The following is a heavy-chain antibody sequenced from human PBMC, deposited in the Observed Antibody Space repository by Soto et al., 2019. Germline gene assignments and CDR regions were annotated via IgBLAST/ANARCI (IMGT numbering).Heavy chain of an antibody. CDR2: TGGSGSST. CDR3: AKDWCLNCLKTMDV. J-gene: IGHJ6*02. Sequence: EVQLLESGGGLVQPGGSLRLSCAASGFAFSSYLMSWVRQAPGEGLEWVSGTGGSGSSTFYADSVKGRFTISRDNSKSTLYLQMNSLRVEDTAVYYCAKDWCLNCLKTMDVWGQGTTVTVSS. V-gene: IGHV3-23*01. CDR1: GFAFSSYL. D-gene: IGHD2-8*01.